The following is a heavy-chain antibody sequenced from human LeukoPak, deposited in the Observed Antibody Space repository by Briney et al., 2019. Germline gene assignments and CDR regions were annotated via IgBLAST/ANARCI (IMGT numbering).Heavy chain of an antibody. CDR2: INSEGSTI. Sequence: PGGSLRLSCAASGFTFSNNWMHWVRQAPGKGLVWVSRINSEGSTISYADSVKGRFTISRDNAKNTLYLQMNSLRAEDTAVYYCARGGVPAAFDYWGQGTPVTVS. CDR1: GFTFSNNW. V-gene: IGHV3-74*01. J-gene: IGHJ4*02. D-gene: IGHD2-2*01. CDR3: ARGGVPAAFDY.